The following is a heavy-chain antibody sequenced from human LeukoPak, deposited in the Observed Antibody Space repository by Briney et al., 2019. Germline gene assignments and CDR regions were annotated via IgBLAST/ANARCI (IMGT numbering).Heavy chain of an antibody. CDR2: ISYDGSNK. Sequence: PGGSLRLSCAASGFTFSSYAMHWVRQAPGKGLEWVAVISYDGSNKYYADSVKGRFTISRDNSKNTLYLQMNSLRAEDTAVYYCARGKDHDFWNPFDHWGQGTLVTVSS. V-gene: IGHV3-30-3*01. J-gene: IGHJ4*02. CDR3: ARGKDHDFWNPFDH. CDR1: GFTFSSYA. D-gene: IGHD3-3*01.